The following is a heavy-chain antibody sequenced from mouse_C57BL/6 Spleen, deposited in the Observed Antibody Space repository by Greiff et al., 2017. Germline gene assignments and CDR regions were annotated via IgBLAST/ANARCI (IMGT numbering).Heavy chain of an antibody. CDR3: ARGDYGYDGDY. D-gene: IGHD2-2*01. CDR2: INPSNGGT. V-gene: IGHV1-53*01. J-gene: IGHJ2*01. Sequence: VQLQHPGTELVKPGASVKLSCKASGYTFTSYWMHWVKQRPGQGLDWIGNINPSNGGTNYNEKFKSKATLTVAKSSSTAYMQLSSLTSEDSAVYYCARGDYGYDGDYWGQGTTLTVSS. CDR1: GYTFTSYW.